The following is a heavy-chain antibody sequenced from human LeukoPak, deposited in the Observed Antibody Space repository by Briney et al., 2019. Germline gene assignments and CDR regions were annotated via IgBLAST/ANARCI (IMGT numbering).Heavy chain of an antibody. J-gene: IGHJ3*01. D-gene: IGHD1/OR15-1a*01. CDR2: ISKDGSSE. CDR3: ARDEGTVWNIKNYGFDV. CDR1: GFTFSSHV. Sequence: GRSLRLSCAASGFTFSSHVMHWVRQAPGKGLEWLAVISKDGSSEFCADSVKGRFTISRDNSKNTLYLQMNSLRVEDTALYYSARDEGTVWNIKNYGFDVWGQGTVVTVSS. V-gene: IGHV3-30*01.